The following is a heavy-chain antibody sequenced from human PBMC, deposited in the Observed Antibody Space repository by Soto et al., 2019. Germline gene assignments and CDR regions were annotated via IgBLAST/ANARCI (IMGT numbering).Heavy chain of an antibody. V-gene: IGHV1-3*01. D-gene: IGHD6-13*01. CDR3: ARGKSSSWSFDY. CDR2: INAGNGNT. CDR1: GYTFTSYA. Sequence: QVQLVQSGAEVKKPGASVKVSCKASGYTFTSYAMHWVRQAPGQRLEWRGWINAGNGNTKYSQKFQGRVTITRDTSASTAYMELSSLRSEDTAVYYCARGKSSSWSFDYWGQGTLVTASS. J-gene: IGHJ4*02.